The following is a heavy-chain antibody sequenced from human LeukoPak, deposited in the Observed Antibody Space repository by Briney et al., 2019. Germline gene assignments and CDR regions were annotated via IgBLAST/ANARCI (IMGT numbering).Heavy chain of an antibody. CDR2: ISAYNGNT. D-gene: IGHD6-13*01. CDR1: GYTFTSYG. V-gene: IGHV1-18*01. CDR3: ARMNGRSSWSFSFDY. J-gene: IGHJ4*02. Sequence: APVKVSCKASGYTFTSYGISWVRQAPGQGLEWMGWISAYNGNTNYAQKLQGRVTMTTDTSTSTAYMELRSLRSDDTAVYYCARMNGRSSWSFSFDYWGQGTLVTVSS.